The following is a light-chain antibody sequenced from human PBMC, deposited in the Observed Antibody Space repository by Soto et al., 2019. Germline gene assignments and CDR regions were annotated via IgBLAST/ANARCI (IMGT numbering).Light chain of an antibody. CDR2: EIT. V-gene: IGLV2-8*01. Sequence: QSALTQPPSASGSPGQSVTISCTGTSSDVGGYDYVSWYQQHPGKAPKLMIYEITKRPSGVPDRFSGSKSGNTASLTVSGLQAEDEADYYCSSYAGSYQLIFGGGTQLTVL. CDR1: SSDVGGYDY. CDR3: SSYAGSYQLI. J-gene: IGLJ2*01.